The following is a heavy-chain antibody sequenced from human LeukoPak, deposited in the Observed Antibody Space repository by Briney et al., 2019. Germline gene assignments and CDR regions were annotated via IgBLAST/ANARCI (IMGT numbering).Heavy chain of an antibody. D-gene: IGHD5-18*01. Sequence: PSETLSPTCTVSGGSISSYYWSWIRQPPGEGLEWIGYIYYSGSTNYNPSLKSRVTISVDTSKNQFSLKLSSVTAADTAVYYCALTGTAPKGRGYSYGSFDYWGQGTLVTVSS. CDR2: IYYSGST. J-gene: IGHJ4*02. CDR3: ALTGTAPKGRGYSYGSFDY. CDR1: GGSISSYY. V-gene: IGHV4-59*01.